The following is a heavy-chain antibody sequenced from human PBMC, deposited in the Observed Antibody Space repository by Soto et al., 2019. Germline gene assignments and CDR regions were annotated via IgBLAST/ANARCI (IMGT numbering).Heavy chain of an antibody. J-gene: IGHJ4*02. CDR2: INAGNGNT. CDR1: GYTFTSYA. CDR3: ARDGDVDGFDY. V-gene: IGHV1-3*01. D-gene: IGHD7-27*01. Sequence: ASVKVSCKASGYTFTSYAMRWVRQAPGQRLEWMGWINAGNGNTKYSQKFQGRVTITRDTSASTAYMELSSLRSEDTAVYYCARDGDVDGFDYWGQGTLVTVSS.